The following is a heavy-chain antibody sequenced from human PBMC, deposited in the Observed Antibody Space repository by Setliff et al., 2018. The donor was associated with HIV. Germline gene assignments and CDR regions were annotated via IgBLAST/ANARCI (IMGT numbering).Heavy chain of an antibody. CDR2: INPSGGST. D-gene: IGHD3-16*02. CDR3: AREGYDYVWGSYRSYYMDV. Sequence: ASVKVSCKTSGYTFTSYYMQWVRQAPGQGLEWMGIINPSGGSTNYAQKFQGRVTMTRDTSTSTVYMELSSLRSEDTAVYYCAREGYDYVWGSYRSYYMDVWGKGTTVTVSS. CDR1: GYTFTSYY. J-gene: IGHJ6*03. V-gene: IGHV1-46*01.